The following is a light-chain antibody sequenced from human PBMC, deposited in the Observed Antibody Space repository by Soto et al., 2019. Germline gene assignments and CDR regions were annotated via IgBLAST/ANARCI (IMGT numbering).Light chain of an antibody. CDR1: DVGTYNY. CDR2: DVS. CDR3: SSYTSSISLI. Sequence: QSVLTQPASVSGSPGQSITISCTGSDVGTYNYVSWYQQHPGKAPKLIIYDVSNRPSGISYRFSGSKSGNTASLTISGLKAEDEADYYCSSYTSSISLIFGGGTKLTVL. V-gene: IGLV2-14*01. J-gene: IGLJ2*01.